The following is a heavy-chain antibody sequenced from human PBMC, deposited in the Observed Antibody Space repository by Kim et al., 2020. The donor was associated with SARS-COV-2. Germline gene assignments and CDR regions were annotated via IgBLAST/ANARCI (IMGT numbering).Heavy chain of an antibody. D-gene: IGHD1-1*01. J-gene: IGHJ4*02. Sequence: SAYASSVRGRITINPDTSQNQFSLHLDSVTPEDTAVYYCAKYAFNWFLDYWGQGTLVTVSS. CDR3: AKYAFNWFLDY. V-gene: IGHV6-1*01. CDR2: S.